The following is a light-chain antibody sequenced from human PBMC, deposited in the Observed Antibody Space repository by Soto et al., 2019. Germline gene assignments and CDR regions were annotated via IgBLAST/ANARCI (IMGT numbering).Light chain of an antibody. CDR3: QEYNSYTGT. CDR1: QNIRSNL. CDR2: GAS. V-gene: IGKV3-20*01. Sequence: VMAQSVSSVYSSHGERVTLSCWASQNIRSNLLVWYQQHPGQAPGLLIYGASKRATGTPDRFIGSGSGTDFTLTISRLEPEDFGTYYCQEYNSYTGTFGPGTKV. J-gene: IGKJ1*01.